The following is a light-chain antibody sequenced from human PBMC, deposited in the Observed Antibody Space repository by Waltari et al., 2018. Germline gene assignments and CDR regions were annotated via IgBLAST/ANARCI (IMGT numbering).Light chain of an antibody. CDR1: SGHSSNV. Sequence: QLVLTQSPSASASLGASVKLTCTLSSGHSSNVIAWLQQQPEKGPRYLMKVNSDGSNSKGDKIPDRFSGSSSGTEHYLTSSSLQSEDEADNYCQTGGHGTWGFGGGTKLTVL. V-gene: IGLV4-69*01. CDR2: VNSDGSN. CDR3: QTGGHGTWG. J-gene: IGLJ3*02.